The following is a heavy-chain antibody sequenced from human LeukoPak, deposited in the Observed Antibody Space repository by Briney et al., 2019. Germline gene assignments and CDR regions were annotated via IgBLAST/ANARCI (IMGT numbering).Heavy chain of an antibody. V-gene: IGHV3-9*03. J-gene: IGHJ3*02. CDR1: GFTFVDYA. D-gene: IGHD3-22*01. CDR2: ISWNRGSI. Sequence: GGSLRLSCAASGFTFVDYALHWVRQPPGKGVEWVSGISWNRGSIVYADSVKGRFTISRDNPKNSLYLQMNSLRAEDMALYYCAKDVHSSGHDCAFDIWGQGTMVTVSS. CDR3: AKDVHSSGHDCAFDI.